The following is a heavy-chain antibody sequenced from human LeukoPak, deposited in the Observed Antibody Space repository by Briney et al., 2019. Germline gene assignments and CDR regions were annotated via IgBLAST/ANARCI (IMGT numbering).Heavy chain of an antibody. V-gene: IGHV3-66*01. D-gene: IGHD6-13*01. Sequence: PGGSLRLSCAASGLTISNNFMGWVRQAPGKGLEWVSLIYSGGSTYSADSVKGRFTISRDNSKNTLHLQMNSLRAEDTAVYYCARGSSNFDYWGQGTLVTVSS. CDR1: GLTISNNF. CDR2: IYSGGST. CDR3: ARGSSNFDY. J-gene: IGHJ4*02.